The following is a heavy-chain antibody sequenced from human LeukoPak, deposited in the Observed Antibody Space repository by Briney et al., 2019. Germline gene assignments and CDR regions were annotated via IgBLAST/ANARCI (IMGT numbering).Heavy chain of an antibody. J-gene: IGHJ4*02. CDR3: AKAVVIVPTATPFDY. CDR1: GFTFSDYY. CDR2: ISSSGSTI. V-gene: IGHV3-11*01. D-gene: IGHD2-2*01. Sequence: GGSLRLSCAASGFTFSDYYMSWIRQAPGKGLEWVSYISSSGSTIYYADSVKGRFTISRDNSKNTLYMQMNSLRAEDTAVYYCAKAVVIVPTATPFDYWGQGTLVTVSS.